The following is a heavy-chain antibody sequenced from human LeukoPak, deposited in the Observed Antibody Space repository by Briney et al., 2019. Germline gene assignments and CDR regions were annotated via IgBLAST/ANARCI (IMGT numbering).Heavy chain of an antibody. CDR2: IIPIFGTA. CDR3: ARGPITMVRGVTPRYYYYMDV. D-gene: IGHD3-10*01. CDR1: GGTFSSYA. V-gene: IGHV1-69*01. J-gene: IGHJ6*03. Sequence: SVKVSCKASGGTFSSYAISWVRQAPGQGLEWMGGIIPIFGTANYAQKFQGRVTITADESTSTAYMELSSLRSEDTAVYYCARGPITMVRGVTPRYYYYMDVWGKGTTVTISS.